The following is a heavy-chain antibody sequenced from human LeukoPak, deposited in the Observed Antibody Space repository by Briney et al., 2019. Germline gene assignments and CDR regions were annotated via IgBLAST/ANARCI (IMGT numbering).Heavy chain of an antibody. D-gene: IGHD3-10*01. CDR1: GYSFINFG. J-gene: IGHJ4*02. CDR2: ISAYNHNT. V-gene: IGHV1-18*01. Sequence: ASVKVSCKASGYSFINFGLSWVRQAPGQGLEWMGWISAYNHNTNYAQKFQGRVTITRNTSISTAYMELSSLRSEDTAVYYCARGRGAQMEWGQGTLVTVSS. CDR3: ARGRGAQME.